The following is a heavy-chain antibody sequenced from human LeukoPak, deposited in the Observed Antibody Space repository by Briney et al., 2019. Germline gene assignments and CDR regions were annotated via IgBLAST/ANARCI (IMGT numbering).Heavy chain of an antibody. D-gene: IGHD3-22*01. J-gene: IGHJ6*03. Sequence: PSETLSLTCTVSGGSISGYYWSWIRQPPGKGLEWIGYIYNSGSPNYNPSLQSRVTISVDTSKNQFSLRLNSVTAADTAVYYCARTARSGYPNYYYYMDVWGKGTTVTVSS. CDR1: GGSISGYY. V-gene: IGHV4-59*01. CDR3: ARTARSGYPNYYYYMDV. CDR2: IYNSGSP.